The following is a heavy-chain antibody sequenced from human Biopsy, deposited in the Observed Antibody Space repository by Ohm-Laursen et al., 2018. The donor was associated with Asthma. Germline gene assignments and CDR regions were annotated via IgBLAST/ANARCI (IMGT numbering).Heavy chain of an antibody. CDR2: IKHDGSEK. J-gene: IGHJ1*01. CDR3: ARTFHFWSPYHAEHYQL. D-gene: IGHD3-3*02. V-gene: IGHV3-7*01. CDR1: GFTFGDYW. Sequence: SLRLSCSASGFTFGDYWMSWVRQVPGKGLEWVANIKHDGSEKNHVESLKGRFTISRDSAKNSLYLQMNSLRAEDTAVYYCARTFHFWSPYHAEHYQLWGQGTLVTVSS.